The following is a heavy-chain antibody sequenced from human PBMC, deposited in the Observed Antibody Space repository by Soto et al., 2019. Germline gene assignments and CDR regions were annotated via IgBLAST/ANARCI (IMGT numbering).Heavy chain of an antibody. V-gene: IGHV1-58*01. J-gene: IGHJ4*02. CDR2: IVVGSGNT. CDR1: GFTFTSSA. CDR3: AADESRERWLQPGY. D-gene: IGHD5-12*01. Sequence: SVKVSCKASGFTFTSSAVQWVRQARGQRLEWIGWIVVGSGNTNYAQKFQERVTITRDMSTSTAYMELSSLRSEDTAVYYCAADESRERWLQPGYWGQGTLVTVSS.